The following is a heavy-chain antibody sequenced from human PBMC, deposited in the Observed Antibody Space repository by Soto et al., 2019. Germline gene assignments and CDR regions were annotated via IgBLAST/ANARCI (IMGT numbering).Heavy chain of an antibody. J-gene: IGHJ4*02. CDR1: GGSISSYY. CDR3: ARAVFSSSWYYFDY. Sequence: SETLSLTCTVSGGSISSYYWSWIRQPPGKGLEWIGYIYYSGSTNYNPSLKSRVTISVDTSKNQFSLKLSSLTAADTAVYYCARAVFSSSWYYFDYWGQGTLVTVSS. V-gene: IGHV4-59*08. D-gene: IGHD6-13*01. CDR2: IYYSGST.